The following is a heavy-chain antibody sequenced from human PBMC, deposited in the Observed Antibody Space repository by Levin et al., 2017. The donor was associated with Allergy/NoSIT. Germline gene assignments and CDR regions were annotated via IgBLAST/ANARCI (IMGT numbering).Heavy chain of an antibody. CDR1: GFTFSCCG. J-gene: IGHJ4*02. V-gene: IGHV3-30*03. CDR2: VSFDGNNK. D-gene: IGHD1-26*01. CDR3: ARDRSVSFPGSLES. Sequence: GESLKISCAISGFTFSCCGMHWVRQAPGRGLEWVAVVSFDGNNKYYANSVKGRFTISKDFSNNTLYLQMSSLRAEDTAVYYCARDRSVSFPGSLESWGQGTLVTVSA.